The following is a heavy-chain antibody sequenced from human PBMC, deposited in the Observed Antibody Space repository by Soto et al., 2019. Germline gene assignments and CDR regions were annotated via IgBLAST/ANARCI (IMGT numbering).Heavy chain of an antibody. CDR2: INPNSGGT. V-gene: IGHV1-2*02. CDR1: GYTFTGYY. CDR3: ARVLAYSSSSIRLNACDI. D-gene: IGHD6-6*01. Sequence: ASVEVSCKASGYTFTGYYMHWVRQAPGQGLEWMGWINPNSGGTNYAQKFQGRVTMTRDTSISTAYMELSRLRSDDTAVYYCARVLAYSSSSIRLNACDICHRGTMV. J-gene: IGHJ3*02.